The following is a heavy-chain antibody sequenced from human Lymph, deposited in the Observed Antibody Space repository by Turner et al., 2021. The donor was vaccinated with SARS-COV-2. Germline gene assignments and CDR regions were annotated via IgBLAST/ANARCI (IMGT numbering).Heavy chain of an antibody. CDR1: GFTFSSYS. CDR3: ARDPLVEMPTVFVTLDY. Sequence: EVQLVESGGGLVKPGGYLRLSCAASGFTFSSYSMNWVRQAPGKGLEWVSSITSSSSYIHYADSVKGRFTISRDNAKNSLYLQMNSLRAEDTAVYYCARDPLVEMPTVFVTLDYWGQGTLVTVSS. CDR2: ITSSSSYI. J-gene: IGHJ4*02. V-gene: IGHV3-21*01. D-gene: IGHD4-4*01.